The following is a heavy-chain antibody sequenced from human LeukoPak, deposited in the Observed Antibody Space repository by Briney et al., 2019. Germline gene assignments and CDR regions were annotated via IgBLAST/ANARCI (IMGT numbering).Heavy chain of an antibody. CDR3: ARLGGSYPFYYYYYYMDV. CDR1: GGSFSGYY. D-gene: IGHD1-26*01. CDR2: INHSGST. Sequence: PSETLSLTCAVYGGSFSGYYWSWIRQPPGKGLEWIREINHSGSTNYNPSLKSRVTISVDTSKNQFSLKLSSVTAADTAVYYCARLGGSYPFYYYYYYMDVWGKGTTVTVSS. V-gene: IGHV4-34*01. J-gene: IGHJ6*03.